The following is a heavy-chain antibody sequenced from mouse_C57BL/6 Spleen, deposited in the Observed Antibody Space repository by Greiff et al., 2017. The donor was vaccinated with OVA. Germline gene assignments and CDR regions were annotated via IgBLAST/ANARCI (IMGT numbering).Heavy chain of an antibody. V-gene: IGHV10-1*01. D-gene: IGHD1-1*01. Sequence: GGGLVQPKGSLKLSCAASGFSFNTYAMNWVRQAPGKGLEWVARIRSKSNNYATYYADSVKDRFTISRDDSESMLYLQMNNLKTEDTAMYYCVRQGVLRSYYAMDYWGQGTSVTVSS. J-gene: IGHJ4*01. CDR3: VRQGVLRSYYAMDY. CDR2: IRSKSNNYAT. CDR1: GFSFNTYA.